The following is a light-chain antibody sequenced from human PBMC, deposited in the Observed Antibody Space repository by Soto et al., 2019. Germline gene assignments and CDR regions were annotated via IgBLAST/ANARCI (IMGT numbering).Light chain of an antibody. CDR1: SSDVGGYNY. Sequence: QSALTQPPSASGSPGQSVTISCTGTSSDVGGYNYLSWYQQHPGKAPKLIIYEVTRRPSGVPDRFSGSKSGNTASLTVSGLQTEDEAEYYCSSYAGSGKLVFGGGTKLTVL. V-gene: IGLV2-8*01. CDR3: SSYAGSGKLV. CDR2: EVT. J-gene: IGLJ2*01.